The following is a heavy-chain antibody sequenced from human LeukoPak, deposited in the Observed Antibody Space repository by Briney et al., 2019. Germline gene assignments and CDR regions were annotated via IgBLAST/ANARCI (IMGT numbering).Heavy chain of an antibody. D-gene: IGHD5-24*01. CDR2: ISYDGSNN. Sequence: AGGSLRLSCAASGFTFSSYAMHWVRQAPGKGLEWVAVISYDGSNNYYADSVKGRFTISRDNSKNTLYLQMNSLRAEDTAVYYCAKMGYYGYNILYYFDYWGQGTLVTVSS. V-gene: IGHV3-30-3*01. CDR3: AKMGYYGYNILYYFDY. CDR1: GFTFSSYA. J-gene: IGHJ4*02.